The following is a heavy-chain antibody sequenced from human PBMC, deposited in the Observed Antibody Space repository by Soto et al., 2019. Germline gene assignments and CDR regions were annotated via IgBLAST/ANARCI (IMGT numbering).Heavy chain of an antibody. V-gene: IGHV3-7*03. CDR1: GFSISSNW. Sequence: GGSLRLSCAASGFSISSNWMCWVRQAQGKGPEWVASIKQDGSVRYYADSVRGRFAISRDNVKNSLFLEMSSLRVEDTALSFCARWSFSNGYYYFDPWGRGTLVTVSS. D-gene: IGHD3-22*01. CDR3: ARWSFSNGYYYFDP. CDR2: IKQDGSVR. J-gene: IGHJ5*02.